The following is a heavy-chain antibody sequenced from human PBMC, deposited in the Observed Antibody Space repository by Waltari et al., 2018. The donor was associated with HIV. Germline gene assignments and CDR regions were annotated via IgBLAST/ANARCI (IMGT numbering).Heavy chain of an antibody. J-gene: IGHJ4*02. CDR2: ITSSGYTI. CDR3: ARTTHGIDF. D-gene: IGHD1-1*01. V-gene: IGHV3-48*04. Sequence: EVQLVESGGGLVQPGGSLRLSCVASGFTFISYNMNWVRQAPGKGLEWLSYITSSGYTIYYADSVEGRFTVSRDNAKNSLYLQMNSLRAEDTAVYYCARTTHGIDFWGQGTLVTVSS. CDR1: GFTFISYN.